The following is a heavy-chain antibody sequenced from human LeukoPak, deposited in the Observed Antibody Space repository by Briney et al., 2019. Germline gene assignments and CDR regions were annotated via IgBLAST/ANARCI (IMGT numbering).Heavy chain of an antibody. CDR2: ISGSGGST. D-gene: IGHD2/OR15-2a*01. CDR1: GFTFSSYA. Sequence: GGSLRLSCAASGFTFSSYAVSWVRQAPGKGLEGVSAISGSGGSTYYADSVQGRFTISRDHSKNTLYLQINSLRAEDTAVYYCAKYVSAKGPPYGLDVWGQGTTVTVSS. V-gene: IGHV3-23*01. J-gene: IGHJ6*02. CDR3: AKYVSAKGPPYGLDV.